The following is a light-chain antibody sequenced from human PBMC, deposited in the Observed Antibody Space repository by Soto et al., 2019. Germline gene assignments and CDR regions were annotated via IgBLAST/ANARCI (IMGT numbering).Light chain of an antibody. V-gene: IGKV3-15*01. CDR3: QQYNNWPRT. Sequence: EIVLTQSQGTLSLSPRERASLXWRASQSVSSNLAWYQQKPGQAPRLLIYGASTRATGIPARFSGSGSGTEFTLTISSLQSEDFAVYYCQQYNNWPRTFGQGTKVDIK. J-gene: IGKJ1*01. CDR1: QSVSSN. CDR2: GAS.